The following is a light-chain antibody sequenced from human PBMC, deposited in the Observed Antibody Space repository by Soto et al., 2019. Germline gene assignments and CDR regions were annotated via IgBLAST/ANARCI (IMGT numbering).Light chain of an antibody. J-gene: IGKJ1*01. CDR3: QQSFSLPWA. Sequence: DIQMTQSPSSLSASVGDRISITCRASRSIDTYLNWYQQTPGKAPKLLIYASSSLQSGVPSRFSGTGSETHFTLTLRSLQPEDSATYFCQQSFSLPWAFGQGTKVAIK. CDR2: ASS. CDR1: RSIDTY. V-gene: IGKV1-39*01.